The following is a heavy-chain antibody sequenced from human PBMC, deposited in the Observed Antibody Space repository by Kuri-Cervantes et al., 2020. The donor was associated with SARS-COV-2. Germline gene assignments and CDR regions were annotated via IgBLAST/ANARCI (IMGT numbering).Heavy chain of an antibody. CDR1: GFTFSSYW. CDR2: IKQDGSEK. CDR3: ARDPRNLAIFGVVIKGYYYYGMDV. J-gene: IGHJ6*02. V-gene: IGHV3-7*05. D-gene: IGHD3-3*01. Sequence: GESLKISCAASGFTFSSYWMRWVRQAPGKGLEWVANIKQDGSEKYYVDSVKGRFTISRDNAKSSLYLQMNSLRAEGTAVYYCARDPRNLAIFGVVIKGYYYYGMDVWGQGTTVTVSS.